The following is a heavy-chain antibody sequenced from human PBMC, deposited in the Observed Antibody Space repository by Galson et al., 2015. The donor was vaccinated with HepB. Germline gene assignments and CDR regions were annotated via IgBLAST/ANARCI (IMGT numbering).Heavy chain of an antibody. CDR2: IDPNTGGT. CDR3: ARDVSRAFDI. J-gene: IGHJ3*02. Sequence: SVKVSCKASEYTFTGYYLHWVRQAPGQGLEWMGRIDPNTGGTNYAQKFRGRVTMTRDTSISTAYMELSRLRSDDTAVYYCARDVSRAFDIWGQGTVVTVSS. V-gene: IGHV1-2*06. CDR1: EYTFTGYY.